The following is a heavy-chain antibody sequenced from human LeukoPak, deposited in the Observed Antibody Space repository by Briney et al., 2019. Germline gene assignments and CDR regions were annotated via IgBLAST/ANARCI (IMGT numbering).Heavy chain of an antibody. CDR1: GGSISSSSCY. J-gene: IGHJ4*02. CDR3: ARQYYTGFFDY. Sequence: SETLSLTCTVSGGSISSSSCYWGWIRQPPGKGLEWIGSIYYSGSTYYNPSLKSRVTISVDTSKNQFSLKLSSVTAADTAVYYCARQYYTGFFDYWGQGTLVTVSS. V-gene: IGHV4-39*01. CDR2: IYYSGST. D-gene: IGHD3-3*01.